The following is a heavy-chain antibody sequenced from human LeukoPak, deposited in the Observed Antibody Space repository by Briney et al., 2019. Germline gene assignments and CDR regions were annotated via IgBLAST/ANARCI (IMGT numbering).Heavy chain of an antibody. Sequence: PGGSLRLSCAASEFTFDDYGMSWVRQAPGKGLEWVSGINWNGGSTGYADSVKGRFTISRDNAKNSLYLQMNSLRAEDTALYYCAGDPGYDYGDREIDYWGQGTLVTVSS. CDR1: EFTFDDYG. V-gene: IGHV3-20*04. J-gene: IGHJ4*02. D-gene: IGHD4-17*01. CDR2: INWNGGST. CDR3: AGDPGYDYGDREIDY.